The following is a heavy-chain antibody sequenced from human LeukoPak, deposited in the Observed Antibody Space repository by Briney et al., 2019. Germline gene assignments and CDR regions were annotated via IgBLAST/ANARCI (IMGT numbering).Heavy chain of an antibody. D-gene: IGHD1-26*01. Sequence: SETLSLTCTVSGGPISSSSYYWGWIRQPPGKGLEWIGSIYYSGSTYYNPSLKSRVTISVDTSKNQFSLKLSSVTAADTAVYYCARPTSGTYYGRAFDIWGQGTMVTVSS. J-gene: IGHJ3*02. V-gene: IGHV4-39*01. CDR2: IYYSGST. CDR3: ARPTSGTYYGRAFDI. CDR1: GGPISSSSYY.